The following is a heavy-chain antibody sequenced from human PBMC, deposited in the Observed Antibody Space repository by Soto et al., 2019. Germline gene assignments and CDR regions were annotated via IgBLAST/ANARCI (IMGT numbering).Heavy chain of an antibody. CDR2: IKRDGSEK. CDR1: GFTFGSNW. V-gene: IGHV3-7*03. CDR3: ASLEWESTGYADY. J-gene: IGHJ4*02. Sequence: EVQLVESGGGLVQPGGSLRLSCAASGFTFGSNWMSWVRQAPGKGLEWVANIKRDGSEKYYVDSVKGRFTISRDNAKNTLYLQMNSLRADDTAVYYCASLEWESTGYADYWGQGTLATVSS. D-gene: IGHD3-3*01.